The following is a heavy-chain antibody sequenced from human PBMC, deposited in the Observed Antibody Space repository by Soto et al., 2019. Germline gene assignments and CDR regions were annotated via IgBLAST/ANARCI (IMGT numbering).Heavy chain of an antibody. V-gene: IGHV2-5*02. CDR1: GFSLPHNGVG. CDR3: ADLHANSGYDWRYDP. J-gene: IGHJ5*02. D-gene: IGHD5-12*01. Sequence: FGPTLVNPTHTLTLTCNFSGFSLPHNGVGVGWIRQPPRKALECLRIIYSDDDKSHRPYLNNRHSTTNDTSKHQVVLKMSNVDTVDTATSSCADLHANSGYDWRYDPWGRRPLGIV. CDR2: IYSDDDK.